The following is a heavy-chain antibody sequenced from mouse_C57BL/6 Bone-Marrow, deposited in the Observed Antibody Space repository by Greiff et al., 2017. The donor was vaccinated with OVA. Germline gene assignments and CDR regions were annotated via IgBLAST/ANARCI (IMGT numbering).Heavy chain of an antibody. CDR3: AREDSNF. CDR1: GYTFTDYY. Sequence: VQLQQSGPELVKPGASVKISCKASGYTFTDYYMNWVKQSHGKSLEWIGDINPNNGGTSYNQKFKGKATLTVDKSSSTAYMELRSLTSEDSAVYYCAREDSNFWGQGTSVTVSS. V-gene: IGHV1-26*01. CDR2: INPNNGGT. J-gene: IGHJ4*01. D-gene: IGHD2-5*01.